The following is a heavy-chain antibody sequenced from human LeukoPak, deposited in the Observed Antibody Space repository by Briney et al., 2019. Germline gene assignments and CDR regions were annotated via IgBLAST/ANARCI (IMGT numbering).Heavy chain of an antibody. D-gene: IGHD3-3*01. Sequence: SESLSLTCTVSGGSISSYYWGWIRQPPGKGLEWIGYIFYSGSTNYNPSLKSRVTISVDTSKNQFSLKLSSVTAADTAVYYCARGGLRFLHFDYWGQGTLVTVSS. CDR3: ARGGLRFLHFDY. V-gene: IGHV4-59*01. CDR1: GGSISSYY. J-gene: IGHJ4*02. CDR2: IFYSGST.